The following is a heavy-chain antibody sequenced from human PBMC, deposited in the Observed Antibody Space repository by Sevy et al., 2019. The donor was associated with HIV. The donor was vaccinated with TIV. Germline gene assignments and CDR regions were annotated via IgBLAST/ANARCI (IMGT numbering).Heavy chain of an antibody. V-gene: IGHV4-59*01. CDR3: ARESIVAIGDFDY. Sequence: SETLSLTCTVSGGSMNNYFWSWIRQPPGKGLEWIGYVYYSGSTNHNPSLKSRVTMSVDTSKKQFSLKMRSVTAADTAVYYRARESIVAIGDFDYWGQGTLVTVSS. CDR2: VYYSGST. D-gene: IGHD6-13*01. J-gene: IGHJ4*02. CDR1: GGSMNNYF.